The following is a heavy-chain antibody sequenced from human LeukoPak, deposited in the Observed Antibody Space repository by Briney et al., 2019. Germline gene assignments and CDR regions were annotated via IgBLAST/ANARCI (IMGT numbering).Heavy chain of an antibody. CDR3: AKQLGYCSDGSCYFPY. J-gene: IGHJ4*02. V-gene: IGHV3-23*01. CDR1: GFTFSSYA. Sequence: GGSLRLSCAASGFTFSSYAMSWVRQAPGKGLEWVSTLSAAGGSTYYADSVKGRFTISRDNSKSTLYVEMNSLRADDAAVYYCAKQLGYCSDGSCYFPYWGQGTLVTVSS. D-gene: IGHD2-15*01. CDR2: LSAAGGST.